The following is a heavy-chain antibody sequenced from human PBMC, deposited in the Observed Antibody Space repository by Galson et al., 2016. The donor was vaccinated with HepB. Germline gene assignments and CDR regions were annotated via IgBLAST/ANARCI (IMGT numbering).Heavy chain of an antibody. J-gene: IGHJ6*03. CDR3: AKAERPAAFFKWRNYYYLDV. CDR2: ISGIGGGT. Sequence: SLRLSCAVSGFTYSSYPMSWVRQAPGKGLDWVSSISGIGGGTSYAGSVKGRFTISRDISKNTLYLQMNSLRDDDTAVYYCAKAERPAAFFKWRNYYYLDVWGKGTTVIVSS. D-gene: IGHD2-2*01. CDR1: GFTYSSYP. V-gene: IGHV3-23*01.